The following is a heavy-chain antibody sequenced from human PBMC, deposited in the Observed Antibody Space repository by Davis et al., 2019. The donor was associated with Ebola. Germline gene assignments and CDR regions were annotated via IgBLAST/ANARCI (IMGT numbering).Heavy chain of an antibody. V-gene: IGHV1-18*01. D-gene: IGHD3-10*01. CDR1: GYTFTSYG. J-gene: IGHJ6*04. CDR3: ARNIMVRGVTNYYYYYGMDV. Sequence: ASVKASCKASGYTFTSYGISWVRQAPGQGLEWMGWISAYNGNTNYAQKFQGRVTITRDTSASTAYMELSSLRSEDTAVYYCARNIMVRGVTNYYYYYGMDVWGKGTTVTVSS. CDR2: ISAYNGNT.